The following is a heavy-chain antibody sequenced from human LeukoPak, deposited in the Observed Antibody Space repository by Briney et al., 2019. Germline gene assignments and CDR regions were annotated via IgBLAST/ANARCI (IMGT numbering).Heavy chain of an antibody. CDR2: XXXXXXXI. D-gene: IGHD2-15*01. Sequence: GGSLRLSCAASGFTFSDYYMSWIRQAPGKGLEWVSXXXXXXXXIYYADSVKGRFTISRDNAKNSLYLQMNSLRAEDTAVYYCARGSCSGGSCSHYYYYYMDVWGKGTTVTVSS. J-gene: IGHJ6*03. CDR1: GFTFSDYY. V-gene: IGHV3-11*01. CDR3: ARGSCSGGSCSHYYYYYMDV.